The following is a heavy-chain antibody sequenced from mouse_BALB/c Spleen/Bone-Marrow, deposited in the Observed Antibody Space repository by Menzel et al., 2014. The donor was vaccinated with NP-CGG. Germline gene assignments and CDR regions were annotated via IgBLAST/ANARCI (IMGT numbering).Heavy chain of an antibody. J-gene: IGHJ3*01. V-gene: IGHV1S81*02. Sequence: VKLQESGAELVKPGASVKLSCKASGYTFTSYYMYWVKQRPGQGLEWIGEINASNDGTNINENFKSKATLTVDKSSSTAYMQLSSLTSEDSAVYHCTREGAYWGQGTLVTVSA. CDR2: INASNDGT. CDR3: TREGAY. CDR1: GYTFTSYY.